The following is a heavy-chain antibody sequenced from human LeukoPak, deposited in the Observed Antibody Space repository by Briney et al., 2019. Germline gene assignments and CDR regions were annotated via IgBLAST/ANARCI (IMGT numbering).Heavy chain of an antibody. V-gene: IGHV4-59*01. CDR1: GVSISSYY. D-gene: IGHD6-13*01. J-gene: IGHJ4*02. CDR3: ARSGIAAAHFDY. Sequence: SETLSLTCTVSGVSISSYYWSWIRQPPGKGLEWIGYIYYSGSTNYNPSLKSRVTISVDTSKNQFSLKLSSVTAADTAVYYCARSGIAAAHFDYWGQGTLVTVSS. CDR2: IYYSGST.